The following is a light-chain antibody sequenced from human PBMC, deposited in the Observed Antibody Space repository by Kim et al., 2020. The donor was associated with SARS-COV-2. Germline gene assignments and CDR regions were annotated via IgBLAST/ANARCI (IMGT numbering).Light chain of an antibody. CDR1: QDINIF. Sequence: DIQMTQSPSSLSASVGDSVTITCRAGQDINIFLGWYQQKPGKAPKRLIYDVSSLQSGVPSRFRGLGSGTEFTLIIGSLQPEDFATYYCLQHYTFPPTFGGGTKVDIK. CDR2: DVS. V-gene: IGKV1-17*01. CDR3: LQHYTFPPT. J-gene: IGKJ4*01.